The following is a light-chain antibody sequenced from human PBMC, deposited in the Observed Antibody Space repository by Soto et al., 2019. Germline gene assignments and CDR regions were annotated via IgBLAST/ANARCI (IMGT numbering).Light chain of an antibody. V-gene: IGKV3-15*01. CDR3: QQYNNWPLT. CDR2: VAS. Sequence: EIVMTQSPATLSVSPGERATLSCRASQNVGSNLAWYQQKPGQAPRLLIYVASTRATGIPARFSGSGSGTEFTLTISSLQSEDFAVYYCQQYNNWPLTFGGGTKVEIK. CDR1: QNVGSN. J-gene: IGKJ4*01.